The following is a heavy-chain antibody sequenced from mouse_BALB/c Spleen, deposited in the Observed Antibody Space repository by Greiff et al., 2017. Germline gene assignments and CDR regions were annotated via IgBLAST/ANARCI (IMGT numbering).Heavy chain of an antibody. CDR2: ISYSGST. D-gene: IGHD1-1*01. CDR3: ARAAVVAHYAMDY. CDR1: GDSITSGY. J-gene: IGHJ4*01. V-gene: IGHV3-8*02. Sequence: EVKLMESGPSLVKPSQTLSLTCSVTGDSITSGYWNWIRKFPGNKLEYMGYISYSGSTYYNPSLKSRISITRDTSKNQYYLQLNSVTTEDTATYYCARAAVVAHYAMDYWGQGTSVTVSS.